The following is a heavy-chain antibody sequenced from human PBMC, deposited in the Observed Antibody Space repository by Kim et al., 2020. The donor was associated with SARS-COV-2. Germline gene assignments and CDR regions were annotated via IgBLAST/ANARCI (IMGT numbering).Heavy chain of an antibody. Sequence: DSVKARFTISRDNSKNTLYLQMNSLRAEDTAVYYCAKAFRYYYDSSGYGYYFDYWGQGTLVTVSS. J-gene: IGHJ4*02. CDR3: AKAFRYYYDSSGYGYYFDY. D-gene: IGHD3-22*01. V-gene: IGHV3-23*01.